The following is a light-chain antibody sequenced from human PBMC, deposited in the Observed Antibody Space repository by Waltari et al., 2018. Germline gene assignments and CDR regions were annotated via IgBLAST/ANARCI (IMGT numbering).Light chain of an antibody. J-gene: IGKJ2*01. CDR2: GTS. CDR3: QQYHSLPPMFT. Sequence: DIQMTQSPSSLSASVGDRVTITCQARHDIGNYLNWYQQKPGKAPKLLIYGTSNLEKGGPSRFSGSGSGTDFTFTINSLQPEDIATYYCQQYHSLPPMFTFGQGTKLEIK. V-gene: IGKV1-33*01. CDR1: HDIGNY.